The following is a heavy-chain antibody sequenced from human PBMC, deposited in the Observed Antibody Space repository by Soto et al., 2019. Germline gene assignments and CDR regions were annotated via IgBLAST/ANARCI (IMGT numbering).Heavy chain of an antibody. CDR1: DGSISGYY. V-gene: IGHV4-4*07. Sequence: QLHLQESGPGLVKPSETLSLRCTVSDGSISGYYWSWVRQPGGKGLEWIGRIDSPGNANYNPSLKNRVTMSVDTSQNRFSLELTSVTAADTAMYYCVRGDVFDIWGRGIEVTVSS. D-gene: IGHD3-10*01. CDR3: VRGDVFDI. J-gene: IGHJ3*02. CDR2: IDSPGNA.